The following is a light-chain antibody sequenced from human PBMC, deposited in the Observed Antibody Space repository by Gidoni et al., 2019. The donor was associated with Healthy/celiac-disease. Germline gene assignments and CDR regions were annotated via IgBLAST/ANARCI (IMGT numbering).Light chain of an antibody. CDR1: QSPSGH. CDR2: DAT. CDR3: QQYHGWPPWT. V-gene: IGKV3-15*01. Sequence: EIVLMQSPATLYVSPGERATLSCRASQSPSGHLAWFQQKLGQAPRLLICDATTRATGTPARCSGSLAGTEYTLAITALQSEDFAIYFCQQYHGWPPWTFGQGTKVEVK. J-gene: IGKJ1*01.